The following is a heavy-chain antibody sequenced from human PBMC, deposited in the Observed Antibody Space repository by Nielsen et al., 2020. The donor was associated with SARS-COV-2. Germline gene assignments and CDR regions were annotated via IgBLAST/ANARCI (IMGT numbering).Heavy chain of an antibody. CDR1: GYTFTSYD. V-gene: IGHV1-8*01. J-gene: IGHJ5*02. D-gene: IGHD3-22*01. CDR3: ATSSPMNSSPWFDP. CDR2: MNPNSGNT. Sequence: ASVKVSCKASGYTFTSYDINWVRQATGQGLEWMGWMNPNSGNTGYAQKFQDRVTMTRNTSISTAYMELSSLRSEDTAVYYCATSSPMNSSPWFDPWGQGTLVTVSS.